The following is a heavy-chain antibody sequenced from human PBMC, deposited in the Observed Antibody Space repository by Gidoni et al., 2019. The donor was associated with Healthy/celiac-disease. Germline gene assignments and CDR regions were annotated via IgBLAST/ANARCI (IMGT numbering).Heavy chain of an antibody. CDR1: GGSISSSSYY. D-gene: IGHD4-17*01. Sequence: QLQLQESGPGLVKPSETLSLTCTVSGGSISSSSYYWGWIRQPPGKGLEWIGSIYYRGSTYYNPSLKSRVTISVDTSKNQFSLKLSSVTAADTAVYYCARQQVESMTVTPLNWFDPWGQGTLVTVSS. CDR3: ARQQVESMTVTPLNWFDP. V-gene: IGHV4-39*01. J-gene: IGHJ5*02. CDR2: IYYRGST.